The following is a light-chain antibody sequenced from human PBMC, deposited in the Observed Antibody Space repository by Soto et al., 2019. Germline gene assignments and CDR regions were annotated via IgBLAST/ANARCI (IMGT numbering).Light chain of an antibody. Sequence: DIVMTQSPDSLAVSLGERATINCKSSQSVLYSSNNKNFLAWYQQKPGQPPKLLIYWASTRDSGVPDRFSGSGSGTDFTLTISGLQAEDVAVYFCQQYYTIPCTFGQRTKLEIK. V-gene: IGKV4-1*01. CDR1: QSVLYSSNNKNF. J-gene: IGKJ2*02. CDR3: QQYYTIPCT. CDR2: WAS.